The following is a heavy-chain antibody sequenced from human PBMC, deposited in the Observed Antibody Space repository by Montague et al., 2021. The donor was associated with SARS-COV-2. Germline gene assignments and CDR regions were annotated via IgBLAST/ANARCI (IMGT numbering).Heavy chain of an antibody. D-gene: IGHD4-17*01. Sequence: SETLSLTCAGYGGSSCAYYWSRIREPRGKALERTGEINQSRSTKYSPSLKSRVTISVDTSKSQFSLKLRSATAADTAVYYCARDDYGEYAAFWGRGTLVTVSS. CDR1: GGSSCAYY. V-gene: IGHV4-34*01. J-gene: IGHJ4*02. CDR3: ARDDYGEYAAF. CDR2: INQSRST.